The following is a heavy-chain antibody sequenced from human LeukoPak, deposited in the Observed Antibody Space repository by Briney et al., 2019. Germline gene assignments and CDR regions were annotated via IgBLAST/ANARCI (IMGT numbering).Heavy chain of an antibody. CDR2: IIPILGIA. V-gene: IGHV1-69*10. D-gene: IGHD3-16*02. CDR1: GGTFSSYA. CDR3: ARMTPDPLVWGSYPQDYYYYYGMDV. Sequence: GASVKVSCKASGGTFSSYAISWVRQAPGQGLEWMGRIIPILGIANYAQKFQGRVTITADKSTSTAYMELSSLRSEDTAVYYCARMTPDPLVWGSYPQDYYYYYGMDVWGQGTTVTVSS. J-gene: IGHJ6*02.